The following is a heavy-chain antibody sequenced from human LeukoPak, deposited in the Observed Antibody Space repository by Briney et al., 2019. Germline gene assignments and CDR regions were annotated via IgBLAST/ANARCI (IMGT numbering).Heavy chain of an antibody. D-gene: IGHD3-10*01. Sequence: AASVKVACKAAGYTCTGYYMHWVRQAPGQGLEWMGRIDPNSGVTNYAQNFQGRVTMTRDTSITTAYMDLSGLRSDDTAVYYCARDHYYGSGSYYNVFDYWGQGTLVTVSS. CDR2: IDPNSGVT. CDR1: GYTCTGYY. J-gene: IGHJ4*02. V-gene: IGHV1-2*06. CDR3: ARDHYYGSGSYYNVFDY.